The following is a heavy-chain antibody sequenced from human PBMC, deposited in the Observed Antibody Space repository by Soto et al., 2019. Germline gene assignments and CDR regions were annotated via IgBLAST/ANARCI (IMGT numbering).Heavy chain of an antibody. J-gene: IGHJ3*02. CDR3: TRNYYDSSAAGDAFDI. CDR2: LHSDGTSS. CDR1: GFTFTSYW. D-gene: IGHD3-22*01. Sequence: GGSLRLSCAASGFTFTSYWMHWVRQAPGKGLVWVSRLHSDGTSSSYVDSVKGRFTISRDNAKNTLYLQMNSLRAEDAAVYYCTRNYYDSSAAGDAFDIWGQGTMVTVSS. V-gene: IGHV3-74*01.